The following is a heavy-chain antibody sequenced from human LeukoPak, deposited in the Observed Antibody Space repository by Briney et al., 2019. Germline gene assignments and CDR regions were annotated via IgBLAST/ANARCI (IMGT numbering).Heavy chain of an antibody. J-gene: IGHJ4*02. D-gene: IGHD4-11*01. V-gene: IGHV3-9*03. Sequence: GGSLRLSCATSGFTFDDYAMHWVRRGPGKGLEWVSGISWNSGIIAYANSVKGRFTISRDSTKKFVYLQMNSLTSEDMALYYCAKGRGYSNYQAIDYWGQGTLVTVSS. CDR1: GFTFDDYA. CDR3: AKGRGYSNYQAIDY. CDR2: ISWNSGII.